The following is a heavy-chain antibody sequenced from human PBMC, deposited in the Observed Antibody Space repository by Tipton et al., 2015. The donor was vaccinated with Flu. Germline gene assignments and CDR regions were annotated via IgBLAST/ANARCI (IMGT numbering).Heavy chain of an antibody. CDR2: ISYDGSNK. CDR1: GFTFSSYG. Sequence: SLRLSCAASGFTFSSYGMHWVCQAPGKGLEWVAVISYDGSNKYYADSVKGRFTISRDNSKNTLYLQMNSLRAEDTAVYYCATHSGSYWYNWFDPWGQGTLVTVSS. CDR3: ATHSGSYWYNWFDP. D-gene: IGHD1-26*01. V-gene: IGHV3-30*03. J-gene: IGHJ5*02.